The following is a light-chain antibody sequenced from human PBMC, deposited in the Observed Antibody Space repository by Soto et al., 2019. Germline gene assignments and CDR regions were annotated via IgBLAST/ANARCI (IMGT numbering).Light chain of an antibody. CDR1: SSDVGGYND. CDR2: EVS. Sequence: QSVLTQPPSASGSPGQSVTISCTGTSSDVGGYNDVSWYQEHPSKATKLMNYEVSKRSSGVPDRFSGSKSGNAALLTGAVLQAEDEAYYYCRSDEGSNNFVFGTGTKLTVL. J-gene: IGLJ1*01. V-gene: IGLV2-8*01. CDR3: RSDEGSNNFV.